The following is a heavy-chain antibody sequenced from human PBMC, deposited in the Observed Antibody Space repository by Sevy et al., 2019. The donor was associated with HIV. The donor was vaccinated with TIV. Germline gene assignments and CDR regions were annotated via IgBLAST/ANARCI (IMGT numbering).Heavy chain of an antibody. Sequence: GGSLRLSCAASGFSFVTYAMSWVRQPPGKGLEWVSGISGSGGDTYYADSVKGRFTISRDNSKNTVYLQMNRLRLDDTAVYYCANARGRYEGSSWLYYYYIMDVWGQGTTVTVSS. CDR1: GFSFVTYA. CDR3: ANARGRYEGSSWLYYYYIMDV. V-gene: IGHV3-23*01. D-gene: IGHD6-13*01. CDR2: ISGSGGDT. J-gene: IGHJ6*02.